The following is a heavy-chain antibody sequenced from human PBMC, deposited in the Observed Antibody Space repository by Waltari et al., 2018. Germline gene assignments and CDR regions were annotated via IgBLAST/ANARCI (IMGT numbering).Heavy chain of an antibody. D-gene: IGHD2-15*01. J-gene: IGHJ4*02. V-gene: IGHV4-4*02. CDR1: DDSMRDSFW. CDR2: VHRSGRT. CDR3: ARDRGRGLHLES. Sequence: QLQLQESRPGLVKPSGTLSLTCAVSDDSMRDSFWWSWVRQPPGKGLEWIGQVHRSGRTNYNPSFASRVTISLDASINQFSLKLTSAAAADTAVYYCARDRGRGLHLESWGRGALITVSP.